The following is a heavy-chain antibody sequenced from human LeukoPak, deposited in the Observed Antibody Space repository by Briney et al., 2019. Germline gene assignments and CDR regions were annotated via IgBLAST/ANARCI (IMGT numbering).Heavy chain of an antibody. CDR1: GGSISSYY. Sequence: SETLSLTCTVSGGSISSYYWSWIRQPPGKGLEWIGYIYYSGSTNYNPSLKSRVTISVDTSKNQFSLKLSSVTAADTAVYYCARDDYGEYEGAFDIWGQGTMVTVSS. CDR3: ARDDYGEYEGAFDI. J-gene: IGHJ3*02. V-gene: IGHV4-59*01. D-gene: IGHD4-17*01. CDR2: IYYSGST.